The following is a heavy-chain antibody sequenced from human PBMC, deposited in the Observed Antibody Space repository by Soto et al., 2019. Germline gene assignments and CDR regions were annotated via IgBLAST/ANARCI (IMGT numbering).Heavy chain of an antibody. D-gene: IGHD1-26*01. J-gene: IGHJ4*02. CDR3: AKDPEMIVGAGLDY. V-gene: IGHV3-30*18. CDR2: ISYDGSNK. Sequence: QVQLVESGGGVVQPGRSLRLSCAASGFTFSSYGMHWVRQAPGKGLEWVAVISYDGSNKYYADSVKGRFTISRDKSKNTLYLQMNSLRAEDTAVYYCAKDPEMIVGAGLDYWGQGTLVTVSS. CDR1: GFTFSSYG.